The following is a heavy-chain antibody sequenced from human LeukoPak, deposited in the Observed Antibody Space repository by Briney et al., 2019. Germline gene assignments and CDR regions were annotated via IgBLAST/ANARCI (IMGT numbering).Heavy chain of an antibody. D-gene: IGHD3-22*01. CDR2: IKQDGSEK. Sequence: GGSLRLSCAASGFTFSSYWMSWVRQAPGKGLEWVANIKQDGSEKYYVDSVKGRFTISRDNAKNSLYLQMNSLRAEDTAVYYCAREAYYYDSSGYYYEGYYFDYWGQGTLVTVSS. J-gene: IGHJ4*02. CDR1: GFTFSSYW. CDR3: AREAYYYDSSGYYYEGYYFDY. V-gene: IGHV3-7*01.